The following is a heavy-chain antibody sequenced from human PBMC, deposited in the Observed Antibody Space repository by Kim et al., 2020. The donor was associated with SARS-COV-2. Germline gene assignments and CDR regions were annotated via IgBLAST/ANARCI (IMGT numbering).Heavy chain of an antibody. CDR1: GGSFSGYF. CDR2: INHSGNT. Sequence: SETLSLTCAVYGGSFSGYFWTWIRQSPGKGLEWIGEINHSGNTNYHPSLKSRVNISIDTSRNQFSLNLSSLTAADTAVYYCARVGTRAFDYWGRGALIT. CDR3: ARVGTRAFDY. V-gene: IGHV4-34*01. J-gene: IGHJ4*02. D-gene: IGHD1-7*01.